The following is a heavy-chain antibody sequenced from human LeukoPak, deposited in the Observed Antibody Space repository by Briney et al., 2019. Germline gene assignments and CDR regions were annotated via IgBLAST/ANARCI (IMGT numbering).Heavy chain of an antibody. V-gene: IGHV4-34*01. D-gene: IGHD3-22*01. Sequence: SETLSLTCAVYGGSFIGYNWSWIRQPPGRGLEWIGEINHSGSTNYNPSLKSRVTISVDTSKNQFSLKLSSVTAADTAVYYCARAWGYYYDSSGSSWGQGTLVTVSS. CDR2: INHSGST. CDR3: ARAWGYYYDSSGSS. J-gene: IGHJ4*02. CDR1: GGSFIGYN.